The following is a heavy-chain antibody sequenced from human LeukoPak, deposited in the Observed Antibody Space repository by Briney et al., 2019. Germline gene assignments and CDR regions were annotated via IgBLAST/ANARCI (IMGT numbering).Heavy chain of an antibody. CDR2: ILPIFGTA. CDR3: ARDRSNYYDSSGYSN. J-gene: IGHJ4*02. D-gene: IGHD3-22*01. V-gene: IGHV1-69*05. Sequence: SVKVSCKASGGTFSSYAISWVRQAPGQGLEWMGRILPIFGTANYAHKFQGRVTITTDESTSTAYMELSSLRSEDTAVYYCARDRSNYYDSSGYSNWGQGTMVTVSS. CDR1: GGTFSSYA.